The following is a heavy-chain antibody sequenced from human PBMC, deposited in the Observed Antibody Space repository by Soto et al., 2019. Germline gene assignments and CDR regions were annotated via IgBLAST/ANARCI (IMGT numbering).Heavy chain of an antibody. CDR1: GYTFTTYY. V-gene: IGHV1-46*01. J-gene: IGHJ5*02. D-gene: IGHD5-18*01. CDR3: ARDVGAETATGGRAGWFDP. Sequence: QVQLAQSGAEVKKPGASVKVSCKASGYTFTTYYMHWVRQAPGQGLEWMGLINPSSGTTNYAQRFQGRVTMTRDTSTSTVYVELSSLRSEDTAVYYCARDVGAETATGGRAGWFDPWGQGTLVTVSS. CDR2: INPSSGTT.